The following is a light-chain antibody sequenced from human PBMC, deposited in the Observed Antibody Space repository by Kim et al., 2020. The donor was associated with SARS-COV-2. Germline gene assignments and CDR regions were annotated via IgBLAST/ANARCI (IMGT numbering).Light chain of an antibody. CDR1: SGHSSYI. Sequence: QPVLTQSSSASASLGSSVKLTCTLSSGHSSYIIAWHQQQPGKAPRYLMKLEGSGTYYKGSGVPDRFSGSSSGADRYLTISNLQSEDEADYYCQTWDSNTRVFGGGTKLTVL. J-gene: IGLJ3*02. CDR3: QTWDSNTRV. CDR2: LEGSGTY. V-gene: IGLV4-60*03.